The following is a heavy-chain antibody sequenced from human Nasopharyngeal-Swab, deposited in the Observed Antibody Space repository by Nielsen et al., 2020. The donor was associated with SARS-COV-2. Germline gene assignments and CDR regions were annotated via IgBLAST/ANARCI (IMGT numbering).Heavy chain of an antibody. V-gene: IGHV3-33*01. Sequence: GESLKISCAASGFTFSSYGMHWVHQAPGKGLEWVAVIWYDGSNKYYADSVKGRFTISRDNSKNTLYLQMNSLRAEDTAVYYCARGQWLGGDAFDIWGQGTMVTVSS. CDR3: ARGQWLGGDAFDI. CDR1: GFTFSSYG. D-gene: IGHD6-19*01. J-gene: IGHJ3*02. CDR2: IWYDGSNK.